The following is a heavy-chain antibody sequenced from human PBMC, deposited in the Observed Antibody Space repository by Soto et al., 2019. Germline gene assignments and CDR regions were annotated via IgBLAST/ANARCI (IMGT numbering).Heavy chain of an antibody. D-gene: IGHD6-13*01. V-gene: IGHV5-51*01. CDR1: GYSFTSYW. Sequence: XXSLKISCKGSGYSFTSYWIAWVRQMPGKGLEWMGIIYPGDSNIRYSPSFQGQVTISADNSISTAYLQWSSLKASDTATYYCARRLTAAALDYWGLGTPVTVSS. CDR2: IYPGDSNI. CDR3: ARRLTAAALDY. J-gene: IGHJ4*02.